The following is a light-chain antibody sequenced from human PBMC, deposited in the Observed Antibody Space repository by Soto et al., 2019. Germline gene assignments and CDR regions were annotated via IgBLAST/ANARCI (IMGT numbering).Light chain of an antibody. J-gene: IGLJ1*01. V-gene: IGLV2-8*01. CDR3: SSYAGSNNYV. CDR2: EVS. CDR1: SSDVGGYNY. Sequence: QSVRTQPPSASGSPGQSVTISCTGTSSDVGGYNYVSWYQQHPGKALKLMIYEVSKRPSGVPDRFSGSKSGNTASLTVSGLQAEDEADYYCSSYAGSNNYVFGTGTKVTVL.